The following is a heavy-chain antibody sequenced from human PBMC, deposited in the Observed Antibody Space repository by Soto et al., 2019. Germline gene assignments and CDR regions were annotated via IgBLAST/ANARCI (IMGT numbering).Heavy chain of an antibody. CDR2: ISYEGTNK. CDR1: GFTFSSYG. CDR3: AKDGHGEPAQYYYYMDV. D-gene: IGHD2-2*01. J-gene: IGHJ6*03. V-gene: IGHV3-30*18. Sequence: QVQLVESGGGVVQPGRSLRLSCAASGFTFSSYGMHWVRQAPGKGLEWVAVISYEGTNKYSADSVKGRFTISRDNSKNTMYLQIDSLRAEDTAVYYCAKDGHGEPAQYYYYMDVWGKGTTVTVSS.